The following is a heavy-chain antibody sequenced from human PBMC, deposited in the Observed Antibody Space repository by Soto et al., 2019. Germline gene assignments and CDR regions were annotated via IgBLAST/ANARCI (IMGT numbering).Heavy chain of an antibody. D-gene: IGHD3-10*01. Sequence: SETLSLTCTVSGVSVSSGNYYWSWIRQPPGKGLEWIGYMYYRGSTHSNPSLKNRVTFLVDTSKNQFSLRLTSVTAADSAVYYCAGDKKNSDYYSGMGVWGQGTTVTVSS. V-gene: IGHV4-30-4*01. CDR1: GVSVSSGNYY. J-gene: IGHJ6*02. CDR3: AGDKKNSDYYSGMGV. CDR2: MYYRGST.